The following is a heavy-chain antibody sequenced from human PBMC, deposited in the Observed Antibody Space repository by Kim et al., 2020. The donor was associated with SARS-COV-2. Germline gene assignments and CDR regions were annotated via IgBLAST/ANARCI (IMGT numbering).Heavy chain of an antibody. Sequence: SETLSLTCAVYGGSFSGYYWSWIRQPPGKGLEWIGEINHSGSTNYNPSLKSRVTISVDTSKNQFSLKLSSVTAADTAVYYCARGGGSLIAVATFDYWGQGTLITVSS. CDR3: ARGGGSLIAVATFDY. D-gene: IGHD6-19*01. V-gene: IGHV4-34*01. CDR2: INHSGST. CDR1: GGSFSGYY. J-gene: IGHJ4*02.